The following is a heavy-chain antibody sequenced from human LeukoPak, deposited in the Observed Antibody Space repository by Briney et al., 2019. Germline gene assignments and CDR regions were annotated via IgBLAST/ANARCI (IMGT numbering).Heavy chain of an antibody. J-gene: IGHJ1*01. CDR1: GFSVSSNC. CDR2: IYSGGST. CDR3: ARTDETAPAEDFQH. V-gene: IGHV3-53*01. Sequence: PGGSLRLSCAASGFSVSSNCMSWVRQAPGKRLEWVSVIYSGGSTYYADSVKGRFTISRDNSKNTLYLQMKSLRAEDAAVYYCARTDETAPAEDFQHWGQGTLVTVSS. D-gene: IGHD2-21*02.